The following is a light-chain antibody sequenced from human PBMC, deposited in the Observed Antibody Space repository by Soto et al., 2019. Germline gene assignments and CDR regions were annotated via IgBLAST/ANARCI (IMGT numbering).Light chain of an antibody. Sequence: DIVMTQSPDSLAVSLGERATINCKSSQSVIYSSNNKNYLAWYQQKPGQPPKLLIYWASTRESGVPDRFSGSGSGTDFTLTISSLQAEDVAVYYCLQYYSTPLLTFGGGTKVEIK. V-gene: IGKV4-1*01. CDR2: WAS. J-gene: IGKJ4*01. CDR3: LQYYSTPLLT. CDR1: QSVIYSSNNKNY.